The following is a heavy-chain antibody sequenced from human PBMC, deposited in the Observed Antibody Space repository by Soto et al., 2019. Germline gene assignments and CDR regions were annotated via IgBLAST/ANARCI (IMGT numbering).Heavy chain of an antibody. D-gene: IGHD3-22*01. CDR2: IYYSGST. Sequence: SETLSLTCTVSGGSISSGDYYWSWIRQPPGKGLEWIGYIYYSGSTYYNPSLKSRVTITVDTSKNQFPLKLSSVTAADTAVYYCARNYYDSSGFDYWGQGTLVTVSS. CDR3: ARNYYDSSGFDY. CDR1: GGSISSGDYY. J-gene: IGHJ4*02. V-gene: IGHV4-30-4*01.